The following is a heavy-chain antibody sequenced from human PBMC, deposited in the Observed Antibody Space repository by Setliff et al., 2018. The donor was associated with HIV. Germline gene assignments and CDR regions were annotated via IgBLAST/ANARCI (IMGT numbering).Heavy chain of an antibody. D-gene: IGHD4-17*01. CDR1: GGTFSSYA. J-gene: IGHJ4*02. V-gene: IGHV1-69*10. CDR3: ARRVPPIPSGDLDY. CDR2: IIPILGIA. Sequence: SVKVSCKASGGTFSSYAISWVRQAPGQGLEWMGGIIPILGIANYAQKFQGRVTITTDESTSTAYMELRSLRSDDTAVYYCARRVPPIPSGDLDYWGQGTLVTVSS.